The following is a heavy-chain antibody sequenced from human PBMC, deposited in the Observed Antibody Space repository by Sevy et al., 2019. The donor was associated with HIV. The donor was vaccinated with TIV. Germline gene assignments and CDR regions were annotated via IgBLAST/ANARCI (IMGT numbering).Heavy chain of an antibody. Sequence: ASVKVSCKTSVGTFSGYSISWLRQAPGQGLEWMGGIIAISGTTNYLQRFQDRITINADVSTRTDYMELRGLGIEDTAIYYCASDRDRGYFDPWGQGTLVTVSS. CDR3: ASDRDRGYFDP. CDR2: IIAISGTT. V-gene: IGHV1-69*13. D-gene: IGHD6-13*01. J-gene: IGHJ5*02. CDR1: VGTFSGYS.